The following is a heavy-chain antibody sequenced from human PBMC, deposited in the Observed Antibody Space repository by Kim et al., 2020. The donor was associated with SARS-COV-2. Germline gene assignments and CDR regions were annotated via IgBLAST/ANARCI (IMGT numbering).Heavy chain of an antibody. CDR2: IYSGGST. Sequence: GGSLRLSCAASGFTVSSNYMSWVRQAPGKGLEWVSVIYSGGSTYYADSVKGRFTISRDNSKNTLYLQMKSLRAEDTAVYYCASFAPAAIALYYYYGMDVWGQGTTVTVSS. D-gene: IGHD2-2*01. CDR1: GFTVSSNY. J-gene: IGHJ6*02. CDR3: ASFAPAAIALYYYYGMDV. V-gene: IGHV3-66*01.